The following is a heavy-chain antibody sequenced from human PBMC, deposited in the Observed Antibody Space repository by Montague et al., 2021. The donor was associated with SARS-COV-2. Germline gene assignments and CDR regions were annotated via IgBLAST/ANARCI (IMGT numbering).Heavy chain of an antibody. D-gene: IGHD2-2*01. CDR1: GFTFGDYG. CDR2: INWNGGST. Sequence: LRLSCAASGFTFGDYGMSWVRQAPGKGLEWVSGINWNGGSTGYADSVKGRFTMSRDNAKNSLYLQMNSLRAEDTALYYCARDKYCSSTSCYPRDYYYGMDVWGQGTTVTVSS. CDR3: ARDKYCSSTSCYPRDYYYGMDV. V-gene: IGHV3-20*04. J-gene: IGHJ6*02.